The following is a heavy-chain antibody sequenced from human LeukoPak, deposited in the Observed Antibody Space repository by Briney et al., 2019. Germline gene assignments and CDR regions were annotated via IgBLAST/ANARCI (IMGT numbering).Heavy chain of an antibody. CDR2: IYYSGST. D-gene: IGHD6-19*01. CDR1: GGSISSYY. Sequence: SETLSLTCTVSGGSISSYYWSWIRQPPGKGLEWIAYIYYSGSTNYNPSLKSRVTISADTSKKQVSLKLSSVTAADTAVYYCARDRRSSSGGLDYWGQGTLVTVSS. CDR3: ARDRRSSSGGLDY. V-gene: IGHV4-59*01. J-gene: IGHJ4*02.